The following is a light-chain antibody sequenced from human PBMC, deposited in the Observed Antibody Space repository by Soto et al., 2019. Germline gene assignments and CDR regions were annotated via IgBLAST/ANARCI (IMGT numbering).Light chain of an antibody. CDR1: QSISSW. CDR3: QQYSTLFT. CDR2: KAS. V-gene: IGKV1-5*03. Sequence: DIQMTQSPSTLSASVGDRVTITCRASQSISSWLAWYQQKPGKAPKLLIYKASNLESGVPSRFSGSGSGTEFTLTISSLQPDDFATYYCQQYSTLFTLGQGTKLEIK. J-gene: IGKJ2*01.